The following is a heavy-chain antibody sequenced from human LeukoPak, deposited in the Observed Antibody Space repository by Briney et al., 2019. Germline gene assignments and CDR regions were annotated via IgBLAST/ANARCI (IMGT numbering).Heavy chain of an antibody. Sequence: PGGSLRLSCAASGFTFSSYSMNWVRQAPGKGLEWVSSISSSSSYIYYADSVKGRFTISRDNAKSSLYLQMNSLRAEDTAVYHCARHDYGDKHFDYWGQGTLVTVSS. D-gene: IGHD4-17*01. J-gene: IGHJ4*02. CDR1: GFTFSSYS. CDR2: ISSSSSYI. CDR3: ARHDYGDKHFDY. V-gene: IGHV3-21*01.